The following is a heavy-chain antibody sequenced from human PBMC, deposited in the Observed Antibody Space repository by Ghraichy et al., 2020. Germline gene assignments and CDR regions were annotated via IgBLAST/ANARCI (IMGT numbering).Heavy chain of an antibody. D-gene: IGHD6-19*01. J-gene: IGHJ4*02. CDR1: GGSISSSSYY. CDR2: IYYSGST. V-gene: IGHV4-39*01. CDR3: ARQTAGIAVADGGFDY. Sequence: SETLSLTCTVSGGSISSSSYYWGWIRQPPGKGLEWIGSIYYSGSTYYNPSLKSRVTISVDTSKNQFSLKLSSVTAADTAVYYCARQTAGIAVADGGFDYWGQGTLVTVSS.